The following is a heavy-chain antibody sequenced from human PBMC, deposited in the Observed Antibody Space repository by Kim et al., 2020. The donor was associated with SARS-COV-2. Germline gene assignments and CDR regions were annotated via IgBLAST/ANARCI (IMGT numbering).Heavy chain of an antibody. CDR3: ASCLSNCGYRSSSPYFEY. V-gene: IGHV3-23*01. CDR1: GFTFSSNA. CDR2: ISGSGSAT. D-gene: IGHD6-6*01. Sequence: GGSLRLSCAASGFTFSSNAMTWVRQAPGKGLEWVAAISGSGSATYYADSAKGRFTISRDNSKNTLYLQMNSLRAEDAAVYYCASCLSNCGYRSSSPYFEYWGQGSLVTVSS. J-gene: IGHJ4*02.